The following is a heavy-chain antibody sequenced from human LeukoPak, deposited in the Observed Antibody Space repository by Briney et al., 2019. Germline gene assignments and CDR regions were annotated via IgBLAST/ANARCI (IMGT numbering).Heavy chain of an antibody. J-gene: IGHJ3*01. CDR2: INTDGSTT. CDR1: GFTFSSYW. V-gene: IGHV3-74*01. CDR3: ARVMSGYYVVLDV. Sequence: GGSLRLSCAASGFTFSSYWMNWVRQAPGKGLVWVSHINTDGSTTTYADSVKGRFTISRDNAKNTLYLQMNSLRAEDTAVYYCARVMSGYYVVLDVWGQGTMVTVSS. D-gene: IGHD3-3*01.